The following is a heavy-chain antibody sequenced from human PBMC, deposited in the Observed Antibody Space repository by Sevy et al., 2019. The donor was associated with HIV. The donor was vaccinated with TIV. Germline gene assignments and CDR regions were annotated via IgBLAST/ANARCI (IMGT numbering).Heavy chain of an antibody. CDR2: ISYDGSNK. D-gene: IGHD6-19*01. CDR3: ARDIEVAGNYFDY. CDR1: GFTFSSYA. V-gene: IGHV3-30-3*01. Sequence: GGSLRLSCAASGFTFSSYAMHWVRQAPGKGLEWVAVISYDGSNKYYADSVKGRFTISRDNSKNTVYLKMNSLRAEDTAVYYCARDIEVAGNYFDYWGQGTLVTVSS. J-gene: IGHJ4*02.